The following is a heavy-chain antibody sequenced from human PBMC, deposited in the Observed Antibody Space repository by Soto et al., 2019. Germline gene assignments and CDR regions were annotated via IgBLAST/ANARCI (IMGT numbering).Heavy chain of an antibody. V-gene: IGHV4-59*01. CDR1: GGSISSYY. CDR3: ARRKGTVAAAGTRGGYYYYMDV. CDR2: IYYSGST. J-gene: IGHJ6*03. D-gene: IGHD6-13*01. Sequence: PSETLSLTCTVSGGSISSYYWSWIRQPPGKGLEWIGYIYYSGSTNYNPSLKSRVTISVDTSKNQFSLKLSSVTAADTAVYYCARRKGTVAAAGTRGGYYYYMDVWGKGTTVTVSS.